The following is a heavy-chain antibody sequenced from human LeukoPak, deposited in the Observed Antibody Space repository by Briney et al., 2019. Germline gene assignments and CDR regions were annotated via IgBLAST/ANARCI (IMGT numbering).Heavy chain of an antibody. V-gene: IGHV3-23*01. J-gene: IGHJ4*02. D-gene: IGHD6-19*01. CDR3: AKDLISSGWYLEENY. CDR1: GFTFSSYG. Sequence: PGGSLRLSCAASGFTFSSYGMHWVRQAPGKGLEWASAISGSGGSTYYADSVKGRFTISRDNSKNTLYLQMNSLRAEDTAVYYCAKDLISSGWYLEENYWGQGTLVTVSS. CDR2: ISGSGGST.